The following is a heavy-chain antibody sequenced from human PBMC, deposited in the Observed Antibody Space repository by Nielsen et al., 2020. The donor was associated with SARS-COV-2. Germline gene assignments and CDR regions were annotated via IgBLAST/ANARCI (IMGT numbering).Heavy chain of an antibody. CDR3: GRDQGWKGNDY. D-gene: IGHD1-1*01. J-gene: IGHJ4*02. V-gene: IGHV3-23*01. Sequence: GESLKISCAASGFTFSNTAMNWVRQAPGKGLEWVSGITSGSGSRTYYGDSVKGRFTISRDNAQNTLYLQMSSLRAEDTAVYYCGRDQGWKGNDYWGQGTLVTVSS. CDR2: ITSGSGSRT. CDR1: GFTFSNTA.